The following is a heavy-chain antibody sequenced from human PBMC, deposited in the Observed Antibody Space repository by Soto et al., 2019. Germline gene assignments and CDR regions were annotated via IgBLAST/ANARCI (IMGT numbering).Heavy chain of an antibody. Sequence: SEPLSLTCTVSDGSISGYCGSWILKPAGKGLEWIGRIYTSGSTNYNLSLKSRVTMSADTSKNQLSLKLSSVTAADTAVYYCAREGGAYYYDSRGYPFDYWGHGSLVTVSS. CDR2: IYTSGST. V-gene: IGHV4-4*07. CDR3: AREGGAYYYDSRGYPFDY. D-gene: IGHD3-22*01. CDR1: DGSISGYC. J-gene: IGHJ4*01.